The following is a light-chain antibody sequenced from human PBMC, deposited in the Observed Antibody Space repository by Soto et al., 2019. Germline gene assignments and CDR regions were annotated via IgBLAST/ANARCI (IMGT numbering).Light chain of an antibody. V-gene: IGKV3-20*01. Sequence: SPSTLSASVGDRVTITCRASQSISSWLAWYQQKPGQAPRLLMYDVSNRATGIPDRFSGSGSGTDFTLTISRLEPEDFAVYYCQQYGSSPETFGQGTKVDIK. CDR3: QQYGSSPET. J-gene: IGKJ1*01. CDR1: QSISSW. CDR2: DVS.